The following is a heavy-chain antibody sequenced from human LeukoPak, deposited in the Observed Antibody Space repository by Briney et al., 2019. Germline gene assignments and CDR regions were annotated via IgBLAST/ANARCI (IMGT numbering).Heavy chain of an antibody. V-gene: IGHV3-48*04. J-gene: IGHJ4*02. CDR3: VRQAAGGAFSGH. D-gene: IGHD3-3*02. CDR1: GFIFSAYG. CDR2: ISPGSDII. Sequence: GGSLRLSCSASGFIFSAYGMNWVRQAPGRGLEWISYISPGSDIIYYTDSVKGRFTVSRDNAKNSLYLQMNNLRVEDTAVYFCVRQAAGGAFSGHWGQGSLVTVSS.